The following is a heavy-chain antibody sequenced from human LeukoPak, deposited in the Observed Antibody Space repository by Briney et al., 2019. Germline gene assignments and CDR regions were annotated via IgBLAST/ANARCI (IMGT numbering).Heavy chain of an antibody. J-gene: IGHJ4*02. CDR2: IYYSGST. CDR3: ARTFSKDYYFDY. V-gene: IGHV4-59*01. CDR1: RGSISSYY. Sequence: PSETLSLTCTLSRGSISSYYWSWIRQPPGKGLEWIGYIYYSGSTNYNPSLTSRVTMSVDTSKNQFSLKLSSVTAADTAVYYCARTFSKDYYFDYWGQGTLVTVSS. D-gene: IGHD3-3*02.